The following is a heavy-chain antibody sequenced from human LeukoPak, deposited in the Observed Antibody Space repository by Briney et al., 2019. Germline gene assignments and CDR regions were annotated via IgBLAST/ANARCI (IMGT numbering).Heavy chain of an antibody. CDR3: ARCMTPYYDFWSGYCDWFDP. D-gene: IGHD3-3*01. J-gene: IGHJ5*02. CDR1: GYSFTSYW. Sequence: EESLKISCKGSGYSFTSYWIGWVRQMPGKGLEWMGIIYPGDSDTRYSPSFQGQVTISADKSISTAYLQWSSLKASDTAMYYCARCMTPYYDFWSGYCDWFDPWGQGTLVTVSS. CDR2: IYPGDSDT. V-gene: IGHV5-51*01.